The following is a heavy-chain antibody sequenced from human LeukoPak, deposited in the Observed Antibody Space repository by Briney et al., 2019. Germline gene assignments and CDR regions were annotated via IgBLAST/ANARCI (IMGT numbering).Heavy chain of an antibody. Sequence: SVKVSCKAPGGTFSSYAISWVRQAPGQGLEWMGGIIPIFGTANYAQKFQGRVTITADESTSTAYMELSSLRSEDTAVYYCARGLRNYDILTGYHYYFDYWGQGTLVTVSS. D-gene: IGHD3-9*01. V-gene: IGHV1-69*13. CDR2: IIPIFGTA. CDR1: GGTFSSYA. J-gene: IGHJ4*02. CDR3: ARGLRNYDILTGYHYYFDY.